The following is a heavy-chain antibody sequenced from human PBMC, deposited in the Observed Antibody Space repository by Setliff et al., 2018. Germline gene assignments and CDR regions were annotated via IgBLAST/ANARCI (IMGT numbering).Heavy chain of an antibody. Sequence: ASVKVSCKASGYIFTSYGFSWVRQAPGQGLEWMGWISTYNGKTNYARKFQGRVTMTTDTSTSTAYMELRSLRSDDTAVYYCARSPPNRGVGQGHYMDVWGKGTTVTVSS. V-gene: IGHV1-18*01. CDR1: GYIFTSYG. J-gene: IGHJ6*03. CDR3: ARSPPNRGVGQGHYMDV. D-gene: IGHD3-10*01. CDR2: ISTYNGKT.